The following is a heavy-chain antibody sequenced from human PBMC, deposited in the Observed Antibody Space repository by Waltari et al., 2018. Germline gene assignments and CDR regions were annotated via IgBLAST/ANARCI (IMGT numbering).Heavy chain of an antibody. CDR2: IIPILGTA. V-gene: IGHV1-69*13. CDR1: GGTFSSYA. Sequence: QVQLVQSGAEVKKPGSSVKVSCKASGGTFSSYAISWVRQAPGQGREWMGGIIPILGTANYAQKFQGRGTITAYEATSTAYMELSSLRAEDTAVYYCARGRMGSSGYFYWGQGTLVTVSS. J-gene: IGHJ4*02. D-gene: IGHD3-22*01. CDR3: ARGRMGSSGYFY.